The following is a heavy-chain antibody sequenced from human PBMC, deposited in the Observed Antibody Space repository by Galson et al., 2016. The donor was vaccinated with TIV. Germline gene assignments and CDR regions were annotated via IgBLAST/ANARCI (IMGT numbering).Heavy chain of an antibody. CDR2: FDPEQHKK. Sequence: SVKVSCKVSGHSLNELVIHWVRQAPGKGLEWMAGFDPEQHKKIYEQKLEGRVTLTDDTSTDTAFLELSSLSFEDTAVYYCASVAWFPGLSLAHLGQGTMVIVSS. V-gene: IGHV1-24*01. CDR3: ASVAWFPGLSLAH. J-gene: IGHJ4*02. CDR1: GHSLNELV. D-gene: IGHD2/OR15-2a*01.